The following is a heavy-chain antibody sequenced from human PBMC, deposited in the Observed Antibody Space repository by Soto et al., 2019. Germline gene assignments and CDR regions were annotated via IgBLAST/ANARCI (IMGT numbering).Heavy chain of an antibody. V-gene: IGHV1-18*04. D-gene: IGHD2-15*01. Sequence: ASVKVSCKASGYTFTSYGISWVRPAPGQGLEWMGWISAYNGNTNYAQKLQGRVTMTTDTSTSTAYMELRSLRSDDTAVYYCVRGYCSCGSCEALDYWGQGTLVTVSS. CDR2: ISAYNGNT. CDR3: VRGYCSCGSCEALDY. J-gene: IGHJ4*02. CDR1: GYTFTSYG.